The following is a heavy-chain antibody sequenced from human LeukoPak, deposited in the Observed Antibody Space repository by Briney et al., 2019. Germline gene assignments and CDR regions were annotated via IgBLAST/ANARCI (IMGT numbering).Heavy chain of an antibody. CDR2: ISSNGADT. J-gene: IGHJ4*02. CDR3: VKEIAFYDY. D-gene: IGHD2/OR15-2a*01. V-gene: IGHV3-64D*06. CDR1: GFTFTNFP. Sequence: TGGSLRLSCAASGFTFTNFPMHWLRQAPGKGLEFVSAISSNGADTYYADSVRGRFTISRDNSKNTLYLQMTSLRTEDTALYYCVKEIAFYDYWGQGTLVTVSS.